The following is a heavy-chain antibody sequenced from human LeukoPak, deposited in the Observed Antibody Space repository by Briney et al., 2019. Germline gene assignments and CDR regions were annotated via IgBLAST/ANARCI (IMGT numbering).Heavy chain of an antibody. V-gene: IGHV1-69*13. CDR3: ARSKLLWFGESTNKQYYYYYMDV. CDR1: GGTFSSYA. CDR2: IIPIFGTA. Sequence: GASVKVSCKASGGTFSSYAISWVRQAPGQGLEWMGGIIPIFGTANYAQKFQGRVTITADESTSTAYMELSSLRSEDTAVYYCARSKLLWFGESTNKQYYYYYMDVWGKGTTVTISS. D-gene: IGHD3-10*01. J-gene: IGHJ6*03.